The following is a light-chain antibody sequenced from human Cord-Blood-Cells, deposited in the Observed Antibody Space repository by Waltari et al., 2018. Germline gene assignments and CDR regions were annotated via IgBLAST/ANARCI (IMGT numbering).Light chain of an antibody. J-gene: IGKJ1*01. CDR2: GAS. V-gene: IGKV3-15*01. CDR3: QQYNNWPWT. Sequence: EIVMPQSPATLSVSPGVRATITCRASQSVSSNLAWYQQKPGQAPRPLIYGASTRATGIPARFSGSGSGTEFTLTISSLQSEDFAVYYCQQYNNWPWTFGQGTKVEIK. CDR1: QSVSSN.